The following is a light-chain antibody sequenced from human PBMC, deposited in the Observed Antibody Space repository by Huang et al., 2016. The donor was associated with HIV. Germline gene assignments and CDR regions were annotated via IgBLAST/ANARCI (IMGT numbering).Light chain of an antibody. J-gene: IGKJ4*01. CDR3: MQGTHWPLT. V-gene: IGKV2-30*02. Sequence: DVVMTQSPLSLPVTLGPPASISCSSSQSLVHSDGNTYLSWFQQRPGQSPRRLIYKRSNRDCGVPDRFSGSGSGTDFTLKITSVEAEDVGVYYCMQGTHWPLTFGGGTKVEIK. CDR2: KRS. CDR1: QSLVHSDGNTY.